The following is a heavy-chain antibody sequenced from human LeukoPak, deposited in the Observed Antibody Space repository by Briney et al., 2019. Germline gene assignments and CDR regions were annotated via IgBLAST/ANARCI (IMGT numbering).Heavy chain of an antibody. Sequence: PSETLSLTCSVSGGSISSYYWSWIRQPPGKGLEWIGYIYYSGSTNYNPSLKSRVTISVDTSKNQFSLKLSSVTAADTAVYYCAKSGVVVPVAVYYMDVWGKGTTVTVSS. D-gene: IGHD2-2*01. CDR1: GGSISSYY. V-gene: IGHV4-59*01. CDR3: AKSGVVVPVAVYYMDV. CDR2: IYYSGST. J-gene: IGHJ6*03.